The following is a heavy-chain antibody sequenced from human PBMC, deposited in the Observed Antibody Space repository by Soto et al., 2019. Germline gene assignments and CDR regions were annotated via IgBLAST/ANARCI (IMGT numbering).Heavy chain of an antibody. CDR3: AATTYYYDSSGREEFDY. Sequence: SVKVSCKASGFTFTSSAMQWVRQARGQRLEWIGWIVVGSGNTNYAQKFQERVTITRDMSTSTAYMELSSLRSEDTAVYYCAATTYYYDSSGREEFDYWGQGTLVTVSS. CDR1: GFTFTSSA. D-gene: IGHD3-22*01. J-gene: IGHJ4*02. V-gene: IGHV1-58*02. CDR2: IVVGSGNT.